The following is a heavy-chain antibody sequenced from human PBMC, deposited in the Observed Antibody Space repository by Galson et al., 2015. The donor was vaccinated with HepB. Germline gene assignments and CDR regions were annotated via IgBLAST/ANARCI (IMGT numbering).Heavy chain of an antibody. D-gene: IGHD4-17*01. CDR2: ISGTDTI. Sequence: SLRLSCAASGFTFSSYSMNWVRQAPGKGLEWVSYISGTDTIYYAEPVKARFTISRDNAKKSLYLQMNSLRDEDTAVYYCARTHDYGDYLNGLDVWGQGTTVTVSS. CDR1: GFTFSSYS. J-gene: IGHJ6*02. CDR3: ARTHDYGDYLNGLDV. V-gene: IGHV3-48*02.